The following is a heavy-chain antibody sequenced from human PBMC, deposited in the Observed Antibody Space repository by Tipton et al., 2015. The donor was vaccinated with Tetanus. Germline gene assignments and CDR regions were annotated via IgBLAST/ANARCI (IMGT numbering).Heavy chain of an antibody. D-gene: IGHD7-27*01. CDR3: ARIRQVGKPGPFFDY. V-gene: IGHV4-59*01. CDR1: GGSMSSNY. Sequence: TLSLTCAVSGGSMSSNYWSWIRQPPGKGPEWLGHIDYSGNTNYNSSLKGRATISVDTSKNQFSLKLSSATAADTAVYYCARIRQVGKPGPFFDYWGQGTLVTVSS. CDR2: IDYSGNT. J-gene: IGHJ4*02.